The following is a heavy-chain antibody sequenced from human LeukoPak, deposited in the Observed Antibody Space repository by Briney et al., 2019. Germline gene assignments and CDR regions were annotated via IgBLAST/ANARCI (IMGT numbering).Heavy chain of an antibody. CDR3: ARIIGTYGTYRYDY. CDR2: INPDASER. D-gene: IGHD3-16*02. CDR1: EFILSSYW. J-gene: IGHJ4*02. Sequence: GGSLRLSCEVSEFILSSYWMSWVRQAPGKGLEWVANINPDASERNCADSLKGRFTISRDNAKNSLYLQMNSLRAEDTAVYYCARIIGTYGTYRYDYWGRGTLVTVSS. V-gene: IGHV3-7*01.